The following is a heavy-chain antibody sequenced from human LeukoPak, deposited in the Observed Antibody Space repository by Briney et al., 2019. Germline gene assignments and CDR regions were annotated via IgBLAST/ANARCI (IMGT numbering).Heavy chain of an antibody. D-gene: IGHD3/OR15-3a*01. J-gene: IGHJ6*03. Sequence: ASVKVSCKASGYTFTGYYMHWVRLAPGQGLEWMGWINPNSGGTNYAQKFQGRVTMTRDTSISTAFMELTRLRSDDTAVYYCARGDWYYYYYYMDVWGKGTTVTISS. V-gene: IGHV1-2*02. CDR2: INPNSGGT. CDR3: ARGDWYYYYYYMDV. CDR1: GYTFTGYY.